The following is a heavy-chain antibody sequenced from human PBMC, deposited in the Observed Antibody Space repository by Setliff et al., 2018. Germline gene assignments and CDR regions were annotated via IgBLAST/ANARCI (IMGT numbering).Heavy chain of an antibody. CDR3: SRLVRYCTTTTCQRASGAEF. D-gene: IGHD2-8*01. J-gene: IGHJ4*02. V-gene: IGHV1-18*01. Sequence: ASVQVSCKASGYTFTSSGTTWVRQAPGQGLEWMGWISTYTGNTNYAQKLQGRITMTTDTSTSTAYMELRSLTSDDTAVYYCSRLVRYCTTTTCQRASGAEFWGQGTLVTVSS. CDR1: GYTFTSSG. CDR2: ISTYTGNT.